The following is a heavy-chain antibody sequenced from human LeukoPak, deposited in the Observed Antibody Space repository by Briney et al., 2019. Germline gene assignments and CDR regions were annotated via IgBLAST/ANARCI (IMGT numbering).Heavy chain of an antibody. J-gene: IGHJ3*02. CDR1: GYRFTIYW. CDR2: IYPGDSDT. CDR3: ARLRPQDAFDI. Sequence: GESLKISCKGSGYRFTIYWIGWVRQMPGKGLEWVGNIYPGDSDTKYSPSFQGQVTNSADKSISTAYLQWGSLKASDTAMYYCARLRPQDAFDIWGQGTMVTVSS. V-gene: IGHV5-51*01.